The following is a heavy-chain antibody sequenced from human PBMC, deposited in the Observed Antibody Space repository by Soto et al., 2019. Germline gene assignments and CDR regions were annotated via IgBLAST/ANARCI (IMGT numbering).Heavy chain of an antibody. J-gene: IGHJ4*02. CDR2: IFHTGNT. Sequence: QVQLQESGPGLVKPSQTLSLTCAVSHGTMTSGGYYWSWIRQFPGKGLEWIGQIFHTGNTYYNPSLKSRVSMSVDTSRTKFSVMLSSVTAADTAVYFCARARDKYGGPLDYWGQGLLVTVSS. V-gene: IGHV4-31*11. D-gene: IGHD5-12*01. CDR1: HGTMTSGGYY. CDR3: ARARDKYGGPLDY.